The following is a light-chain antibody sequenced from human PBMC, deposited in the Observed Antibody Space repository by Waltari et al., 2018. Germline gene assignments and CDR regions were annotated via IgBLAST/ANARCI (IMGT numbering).Light chain of an antibody. Sequence: EIVLTQSPATLSLSPGDRATLSCRASQSIGTFLAWLQQKPGQAPSLLIYDASYRATDIPARFSGAGSGTDFTLTISSLEPEDFAVYFCQQRSDWPRTFAQGTRVEIK. CDR3: QQRSDWPRT. V-gene: IGKV3-11*01. J-gene: IGKJ1*01. CDR2: DAS. CDR1: QSIGTF.